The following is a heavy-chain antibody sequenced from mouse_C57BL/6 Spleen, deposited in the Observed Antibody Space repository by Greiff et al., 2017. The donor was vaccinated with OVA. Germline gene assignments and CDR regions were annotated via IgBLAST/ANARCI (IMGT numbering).Heavy chain of an antibody. V-gene: IGHV1-69*01. J-gene: IGHJ1*03. Sequence: VQLQQPGAELVMPGASVKLSCKASGYTFTSYWMHWVKQRPGQGLEWIGEIDPSDSYTNYNQKFKGKSTLTVDKSSSTAYMQLSSLTSEDSAVYYCARSSYRKRGYFDVWGTGTTVTVSS. CDR1: GYTFTSYW. D-gene: IGHD2-14*01. CDR2: IDPSDSYT. CDR3: ARSSYRKRGYFDV.